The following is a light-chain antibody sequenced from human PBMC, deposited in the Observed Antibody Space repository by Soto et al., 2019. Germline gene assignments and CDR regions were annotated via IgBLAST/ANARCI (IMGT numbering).Light chain of an antibody. J-gene: IGKJ2*01. CDR3: QQSSTTVYT. CDR2: HVS. CDR1: QRIGTY. V-gene: IGKV1-39*01. Sequence: DIQMTQSPSSLSASVGDRVTVSCRASQRIGTYLNWYQQRPGKAPTLLIYHVSTLQPGVPSRFSGGGSGTDFTLSISGLQPEDFATFYCQQSSTTVYTFGQGTKLEI.